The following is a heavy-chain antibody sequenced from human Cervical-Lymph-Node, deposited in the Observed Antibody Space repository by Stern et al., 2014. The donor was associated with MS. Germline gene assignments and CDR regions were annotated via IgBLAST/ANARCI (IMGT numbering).Heavy chain of an antibody. D-gene: IGHD6-13*01. CDR1: VGTFSKFP. Sequence: VQLEESGAEVTQPGSSVKVSCKASVGTFSKFPSSWVRQAPGQGLECMAGFFPVFGTPTYAQEFRGRVTLAEDVSRSTVYMELSSLRSDDTAVYYCALSSETSDRWYSLGYDLWGQGTLVTVSS. CDR3: ALSSETSDRWYSLGYDL. J-gene: IGHJ5*02. CDR2: FFPVFGTP. V-gene: IGHV1-69*01.